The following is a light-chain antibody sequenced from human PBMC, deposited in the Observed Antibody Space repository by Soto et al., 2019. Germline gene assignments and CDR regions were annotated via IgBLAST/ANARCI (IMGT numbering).Light chain of an antibody. V-gene: IGKV3D-20*02. J-gene: IGKJ4*01. Sequence: EIVLTQSPGTLSLSPGERATLSCRASQSVSSSYLAWYQQKPGQAPRLLIYDASNRATGIPARFSGSGSGTDFTLTISSLEPEDFAVYYCQKGRAFGGGTKVDIK. CDR2: DAS. CDR3: QKGRA. CDR1: QSVSSSY.